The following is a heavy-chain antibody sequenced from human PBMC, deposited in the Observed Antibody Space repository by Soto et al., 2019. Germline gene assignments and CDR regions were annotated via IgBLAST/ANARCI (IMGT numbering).Heavy chain of an antibody. CDR1: GFTFSTYA. Sequence: GGSLRLSCAASGFTFSTYAMHWVRQAPGKGLEWVAAISYDGFNKYYADSVKGRFTISRDNSKNTLYLQINGLRVDDTAVNYCAREQRGSYDYWGQGTLVTVSS. CDR3: AREQRGSYDY. CDR2: ISYDGFNK. V-gene: IGHV3-30-3*01. J-gene: IGHJ4*02.